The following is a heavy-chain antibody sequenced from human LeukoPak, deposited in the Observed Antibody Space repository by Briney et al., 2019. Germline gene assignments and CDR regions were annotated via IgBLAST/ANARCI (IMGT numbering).Heavy chain of an antibody. J-gene: IGHJ6*03. D-gene: IGHD4-23*01. CDR1: GVSISSYY. CDR2: IYTSGST. Sequence: SETLSLTCTVSGVSISSYYWSWLRQPAGKGLEWIGRIYTSGSTNYNPSLKSRVTMSVDTSKNQFSMKLSSVTAADTAVYYCARAHFYGGNKDYYYMDVWGKGTTVTVSS. V-gene: IGHV4-4*07. CDR3: ARAHFYGGNKDYYYMDV.